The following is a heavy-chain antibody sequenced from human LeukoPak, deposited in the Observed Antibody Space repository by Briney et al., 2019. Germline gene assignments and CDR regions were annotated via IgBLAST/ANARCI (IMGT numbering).Heavy chain of an antibody. CDR3: ASAYCSGGSCYDY. Sequence: SETLSLTCTVSGGSISSGDYYWSWIRQPPGKGLEWIGYIYYSGSTYYNPSLKSRVTISVDTSKNQFSLKLSSVTAADTAVYYCASAYCSGGSCYDYWGQGTLVTVSS. CDR1: GGSISSGDYY. D-gene: IGHD2-15*01. J-gene: IGHJ4*02. V-gene: IGHV4-30-4*02. CDR2: IYYSGST.